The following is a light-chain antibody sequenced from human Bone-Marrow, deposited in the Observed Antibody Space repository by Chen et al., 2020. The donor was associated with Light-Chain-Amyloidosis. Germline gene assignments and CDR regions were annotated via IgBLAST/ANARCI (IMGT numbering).Light chain of an antibody. V-gene: IGLV3-25*03. CDR1: DLPTKY. J-gene: IGLJ2*01. CDR3: QSADSSGTYEVI. CDR2: RDT. Sequence: SYALTQPPSVSVSPGQTARIPCSGDDLPTKYAYWYQQKPGQAPVLVVHRDTERPSGISERFTGSSSWTTATLTISGVQAEDEADYHCQSADSSGTYEVIFGGGTKLTVL.